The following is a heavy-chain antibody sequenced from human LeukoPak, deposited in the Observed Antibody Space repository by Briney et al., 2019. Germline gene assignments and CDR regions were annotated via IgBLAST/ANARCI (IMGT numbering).Heavy chain of an antibody. CDR1: GGSISSGGYY. CDR2: IYYSGST. V-gene: IGHV4-61*08. D-gene: IGHD6-19*01. CDR3: ARLPGISVTGKAIDC. J-gene: IGHJ4*02. Sequence: SETLSLTCTVSGGSISSGGYYWSWIRQHPGKGLEWIGYIYYSGSTNYNPSLKSRVTISVDTSNNQFSLKLSSVTAADTAVYYCARLPGISVTGKAIDCWGQGTLVTVSS.